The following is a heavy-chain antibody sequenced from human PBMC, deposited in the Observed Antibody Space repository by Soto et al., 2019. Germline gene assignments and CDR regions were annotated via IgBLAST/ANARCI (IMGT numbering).Heavy chain of an antibody. Sequence: DLEESGGGLVKPGGSLRLSCRASGFTFSDYYMSWIRRAPGKGLEWVADISNSGRITHHADSVEGRFTIYRDNAKDSLFLQLNNLRPEDSAIYYCARDHGGGGLTLEYWGQGTLVTVSS. CDR3: ARDHGGGGLTLEY. V-gene: IGHV3-11*01. CDR1: GFTFSDYY. CDR2: ISNSGRIT. D-gene: IGHD3-16*01. J-gene: IGHJ4*02.